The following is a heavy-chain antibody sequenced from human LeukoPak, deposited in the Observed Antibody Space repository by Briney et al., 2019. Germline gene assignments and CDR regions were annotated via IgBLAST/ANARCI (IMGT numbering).Heavy chain of an antibody. D-gene: IGHD5-18*01. CDR3: ARRGYSYGTMYYFDY. CDR2: IYYSGST. CDR1: GGSISSYY. V-gene: IGHV4-59*08. J-gene: IGHJ4*02. Sequence: SETLSLTYTVSGGSISSYYWSWIRQPPGKGLEWIGYIYYSGSTNYNPSLESRVTISVDTSKNQFSLKLSSVTAADTAVYYCARRGYSYGTMYYFDYWGQGTLVTVSS.